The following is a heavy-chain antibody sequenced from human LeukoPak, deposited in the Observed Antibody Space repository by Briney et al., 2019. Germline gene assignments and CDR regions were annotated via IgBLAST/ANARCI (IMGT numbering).Heavy chain of an antibody. CDR1: GFTFSDYY. CDR3: ARFRYCSSDKRCWYDFDH. D-gene: IGHD2-2*01. Sequence: GGSLRLSCAASGFTFSDYYITWIRQAPGKGLEWVSYISSSGSTIYYADSVKGRFTISRDNAKNSLYLQMNSLRAEDTAVYYCARFRYCSSDKRCWYDFDHWGQGTLVTVSS. J-gene: IGHJ4*02. CDR2: ISSSGSTI. V-gene: IGHV3-11*01.